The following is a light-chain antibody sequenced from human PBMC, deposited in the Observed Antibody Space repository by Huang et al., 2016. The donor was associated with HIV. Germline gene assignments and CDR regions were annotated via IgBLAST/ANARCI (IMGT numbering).Light chain of an antibody. V-gene: IGKV3-20*01. CDR2: GAS. J-gene: IGKJ1*01. CDR1: QTISSSY. Sequence: EIVLTQSPGTLSLSPGERATLSCMAGQTISSSYLAWYQHKFGQAPRLLIYGASSRATGIPDRFSGSGSGTDFTLTISRLDPEDFAVYYCQHYGSSSWTFGQGTKVEIK. CDR3: QHYGSSSWT.